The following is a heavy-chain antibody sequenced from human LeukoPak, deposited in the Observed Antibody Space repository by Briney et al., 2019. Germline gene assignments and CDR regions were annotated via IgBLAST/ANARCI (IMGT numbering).Heavy chain of an antibody. CDR3: ARDRGYYDSSGYYPYYFDY. CDR2: IIPIFGTA. J-gene: IGHJ4*02. Sequence: SVKVSCKASGGTFSSYAISWVRQAPGQGLEWMGGIIPIFGTANYAQKFQGRVTITADESTSTAYMELSSLRSEDTAVYYCARDRGYYDSSGYYPYYFDYWGQGTLVTVSS. D-gene: IGHD3-22*01. CDR1: GGTFSSYA. V-gene: IGHV1-69*13.